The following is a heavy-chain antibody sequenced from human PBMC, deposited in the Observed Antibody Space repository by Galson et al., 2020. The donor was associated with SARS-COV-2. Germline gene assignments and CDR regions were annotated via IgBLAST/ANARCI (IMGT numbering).Heavy chain of an antibody. CDR1: GFTFSSYW. V-gene: IGHV3-7*01. D-gene: IGHD3-22*01. J-gene: IGHJ4*02. Sequence: GGSLRLSCAASGFTFSSYWMSWVRQAPGKGLEWVANIKQDGSEKYYVDSVKGRFTISRDNAKNSLYLQMNSLRAEDTAVYYCARDPDSSGYSGLFDYWGQGTLVTVSS. CDR3: ARDPDSSGYSGLFDY. CDR2: IKQDGSEK.